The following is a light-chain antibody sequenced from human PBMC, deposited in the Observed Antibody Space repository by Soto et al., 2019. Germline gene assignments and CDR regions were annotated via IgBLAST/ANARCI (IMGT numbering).Light chain of an antibody. CDR2: GAS. Sequence: EIVLTQSPGTLSLSPGEGATLSCGASQTVSSSYLAWYQQKPGQAPRLLIYGASSRATGIPDRFSGSGSGTDFTLTISRLEPEDFAVYYCQQYHYSRFTFGQGTRLEI. V-gene: IGKV3-20*01. CDR1: QTVSSSY. J-gene: IGKJ5*01. CDR3: QQYHYSRFT.